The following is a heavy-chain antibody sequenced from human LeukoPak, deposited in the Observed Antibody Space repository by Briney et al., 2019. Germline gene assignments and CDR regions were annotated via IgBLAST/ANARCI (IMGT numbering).Heavy chain of an antibody. CDR3: AAGTAADF. CDR2: ISSTSSYT. J-gene: IGHJ4*02. D-gene: IGHD6-13*01. Sequence: GGSLRLSCVVSGLPFSDYYMNWIRQAPGKGLEWISYISSTSSYTDYADSVKGRFTISRDNAQSTLFLQMNSLRVEDTAAYYCAAGTAADFWGQGTRVAVSS. CDR1: GLPFSDYY. V-gene: IGHV3-11*03.